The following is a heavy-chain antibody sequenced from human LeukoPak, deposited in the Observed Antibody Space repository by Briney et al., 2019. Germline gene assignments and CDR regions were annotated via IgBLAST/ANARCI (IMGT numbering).Heavy chain of an antibody. D-gene: IGHD4-17*01. V-gene: IGHV1-24*01. CDR2: FDPEDGET. J-gene: IGHJ6*02. CDR1: GYTLTELS. Sequence: ASVKVSCKVSGYTLTELSMHWVRQAPGKGLEWMGGFDPEDGETIYAQKFQGRVTMTEDTSTDTAYMELSSLRSEDTAVYYCATQNPRTVTTLSFRYYHYYGMDVWGQGTTVTVSS. CDR3: ATQNPRTVTTLSFRYYHYYGMDV.